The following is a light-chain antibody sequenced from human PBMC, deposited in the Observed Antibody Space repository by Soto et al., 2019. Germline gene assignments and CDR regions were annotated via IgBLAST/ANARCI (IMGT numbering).Light chain of an antibody. V-gene: IGKV1-39*01. J-gene: IGKJ2*01. Sequence: DIQMTQSPSSLSASVGDRVTITCRASQTSNTYLNWYQQKLWKAPKLLIYAAFTLQSGVPSRFSGSGSWTDFTLTISSLQPEDFATYYCRQSYSIPRTFGQGTTLQIK. CDR2: AAF. CDR3: RQSYSIPRT. CDR1: QTSNTY.